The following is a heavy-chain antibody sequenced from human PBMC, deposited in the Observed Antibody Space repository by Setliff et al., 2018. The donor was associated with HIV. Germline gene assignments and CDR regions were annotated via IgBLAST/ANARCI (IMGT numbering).Heavy chain of an antibody. J-gene: IGHJ3*02. CDR2: IYTSGST. CDR1: GGSISSYY. CDR3: ARGSVIVADALDI. V-gene: IGHV4-4*09. Sequence: PSETLSLTCTVSGGSISSYYWSWIRQPPGKGLEWIGYIYTSGSTNYNPSLKSRVTISVDTSKDQFSLKLSSVTAADTAVYYCARGSVIVADALDIWGQGTMVTVSS. D-gene: IGHD1-26*01.